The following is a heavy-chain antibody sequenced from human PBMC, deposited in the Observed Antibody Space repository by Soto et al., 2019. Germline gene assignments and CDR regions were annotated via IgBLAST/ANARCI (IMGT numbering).Heavy chain of an antibody. CDR3: AHLPWKQLWPRAPVVY. CDR2: IYWDDDK. J-gene: IGHJ4*02. Sequence: SGPTLVNPTQTLTLTCTFSGFSLSTSGVGVGWIRQPPGKALELLGIIYWDDDKRYRPSLKSRLTITKDTSKNQLVLTMTNMDPVDTATYYCAHLPWKQLWPRAPVVYWGQGTPVTVSS. V-gene: IGHV2-5*02. D-gene: IGHD5-18*01. CDR1: GFSLSTSGVG.